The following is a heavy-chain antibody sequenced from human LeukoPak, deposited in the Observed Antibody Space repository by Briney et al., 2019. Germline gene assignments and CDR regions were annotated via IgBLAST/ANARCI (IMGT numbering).Heavy chain of an antibody. CDR2: IYHSGST. V-gene: IGHV4-38-2*02. CDR1: GGSISSGYY. Sequence: SETLSLTCTVSGGSISSGYYWGWIRQPPGKGLEWIGSIYHSGSTYYNPSLKSRVTISVDTSKNQFSLKLSSVTAADTAVYYCASFTVGAINFDYWGQGTLVTVSS. J-gene: IGHJ4*02. CDR3: ASFTVGAINFDY. D-gene: IGHD1-26*01.